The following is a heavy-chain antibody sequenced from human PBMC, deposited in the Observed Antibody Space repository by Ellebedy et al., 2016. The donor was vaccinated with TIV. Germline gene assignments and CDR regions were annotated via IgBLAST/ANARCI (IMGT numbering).Heavy chain of an antibody. D-gene: IGHD1-26*01. CDR1: GFTFPRYS. CDR2: ISSTGYYI. V-gene: IGHV3-21*01. J-gene: IGHJ4*02. Sequence: PGGSLRLSCAASGFTFPRYSMNWVRQAPGKGLEWVSSISSTGYYIYYADSLKGRFTISRDDARNSVFLQMNSLRAEDTSVYYCARSGELDSWGQGTLVTVSS. CDR3: ARSGELDS.